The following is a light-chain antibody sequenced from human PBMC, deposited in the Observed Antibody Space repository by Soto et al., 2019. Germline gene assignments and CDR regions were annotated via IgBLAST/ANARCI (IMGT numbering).Light chain of an antibody. CDR2: GAS. Sequence: DIVMTQSPAILSASPGERVTLSCRASRSIDTYLAWFQHKPGQAPKLLIFGASTRAAGVPPRFSGGGSGTGFTRTISILRSEYFAIYFCEWYDAWPPGTFGGGTAVAI. CDR3: EWYDAWPPGT. V-gene: IGKV3-15*01. J-gene: IGKJ4*01. CDR1: RSIDTY.